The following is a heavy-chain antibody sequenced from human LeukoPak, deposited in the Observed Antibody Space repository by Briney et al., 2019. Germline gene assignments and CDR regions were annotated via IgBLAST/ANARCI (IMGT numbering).Heavy chain of an antibody. CDR3: AKFYDRSGYYYAPLGS. D-gene: IGHD3-22*01. Sequence: PGGSLRLSCAASGFTFSSYAMSWVRQAPGKGLEWVSAISGSGGSTYYADSVKGRFTISRDNSKNTLYLQMNSLRAEDTAVYYCAKFYDRSGYYYAPLGSWGQGTLVTVSS. CDR1: GFTFSSYA. J-gene: IGHJ5*02. CDR2: ISGSGGST. V-gene: IGHV3-23*01.